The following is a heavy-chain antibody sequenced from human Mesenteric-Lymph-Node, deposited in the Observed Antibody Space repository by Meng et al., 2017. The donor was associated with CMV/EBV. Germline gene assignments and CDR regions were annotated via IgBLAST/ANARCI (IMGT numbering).Heavy chain of an antibody. V-gene: IGHV3-30-3*01. CDR1: GFTFRSHA. CDR3: ARDGSGTWGGLHAFDV. J-gene: IGHJ3*01. Sequence: GESLKISCAASGFTFRSHAVHWVRQAPGKGLEWVAFISYDGINNYYADSVKGRFTISRDTSKNTVYLQMNSLRAEDTAVYYCARDGSGTWGGLHAFDVWGRGTMVTVSS. CDR2: ISYDGINN. D-gene: IGHD1-26*01.